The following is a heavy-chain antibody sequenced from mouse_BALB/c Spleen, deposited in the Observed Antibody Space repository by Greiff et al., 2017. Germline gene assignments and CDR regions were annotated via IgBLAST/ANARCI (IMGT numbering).Heavy chain of an antibody. J-gene: IGHJ1*01. V-gene: IGHV1S29*02. CDR2: IYPYNGGT. D-gene: IGHD1-1*02. Sequence: VQLKESGPELVKPGASVKISCKASGYTFTDYNMHWVKQSHGKSLEWIGNIYPYNGGTGYNQKFKGKSTLTADNSSSTAYMELRSLTSEDSAVYYCDNGALRPYFDVWGAGTTVTVSS. CDR1: GYTFTDYN. CDR3: DNGALRPYFDV.